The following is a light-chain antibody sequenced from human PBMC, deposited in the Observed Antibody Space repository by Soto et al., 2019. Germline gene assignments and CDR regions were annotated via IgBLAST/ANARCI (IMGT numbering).Light chain of an antibody. Sequence: DIQMTQSPSSLSASVGDRVTITCRASQSISSYLNWYQQKPGKAPKLLIYAASSLESGVPSRFSGSGSETDFTLYISSLHPEDFATYYCHHSYSTPPTFGQVTKVDIK. CDR1: QSISSY. V-gene: IGKV1-39*01. CDR3: HHSYSTPPT. CDR2: AAS. J-gene: IGKJ1*01.